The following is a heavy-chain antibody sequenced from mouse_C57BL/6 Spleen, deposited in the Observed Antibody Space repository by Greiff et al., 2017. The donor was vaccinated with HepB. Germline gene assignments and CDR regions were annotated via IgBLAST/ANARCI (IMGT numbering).Heavy chain of an antibody. J-gene: IGHJ2*01. CDR2: IYPGDGDT. Sequence: VQLQHSGPELVKPGASVKISCKASGYAFSSSWMNWVKQRPGKGLEWIGRIYPGDGDTNYNGKFKGKATLTADKSSSTAYMQLSSLSSEDSAVYFCAGPPGSSPYYFDYWGQGTTLTVSS. V-gene: IGHV1-82*01. CDR1: GYAFSSSW. D-gene: IGHD1-1*01. CDR3: AGPPGSSPYYFDY.